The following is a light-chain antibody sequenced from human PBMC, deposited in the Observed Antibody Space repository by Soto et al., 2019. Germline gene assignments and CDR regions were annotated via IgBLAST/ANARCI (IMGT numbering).Light chain of an antibody. J-gene: IGKJ3*01. Sequence: IQLTQSPSFLSASVGDRVTITCRASRDISNYLAWYQQTAGKAPKLLIYAATTFQSGVPSRFSGSGSGTVFTLTISSLQPEDFATYYCQQLYTYPRTFGPGTKVDLK. V-gene: IGKV1-9*01. CDR3: QQLYTYPRT. CDR2: AAT. CDR1: RDISNY.